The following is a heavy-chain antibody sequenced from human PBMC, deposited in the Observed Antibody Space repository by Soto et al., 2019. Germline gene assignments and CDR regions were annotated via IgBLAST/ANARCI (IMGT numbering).Heavy chain of an antibody. CDR1: GDAMTKYY. V-gene: IGHV4-4*07. D-gene: IGHD6-25*01. J-gene: IGHJ4*02. CDR3: ARTIGAAYYFDF. Sequence: PSETLSLTCIVSGDAMTKYYWSWIRQPAGKGLEWIGRIYTSGSTNYNPSLKSRVTMSIDTSNNHFSLNLKSVTAADTAVYYCARTIGAAYYFDFWGQGALVTVS. CDR2: IYTSGST.